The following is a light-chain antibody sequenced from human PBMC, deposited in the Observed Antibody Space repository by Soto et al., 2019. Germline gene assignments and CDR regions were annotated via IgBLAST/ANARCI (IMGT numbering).Light chain of an antibody. CDR2: DDS. CDR3: QVWDTSSDQEV. Sequence: SSELTQPPSVSVAPGQTATVTCGGTNVGSKSVHWYQQKPGQAPVLVVYDDSDRPSGIPERFSGSNSGNTATLTISRVEAGDEADYYCQVWDTSSDQEVFGTGTKLTVL. V-gene: IGLV3-21*02. CDR1: NVGSKS. J-gene: IGLJ1*01.